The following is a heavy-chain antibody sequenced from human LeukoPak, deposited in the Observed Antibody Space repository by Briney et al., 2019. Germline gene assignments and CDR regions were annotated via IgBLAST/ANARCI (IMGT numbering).Heavy chain of an antibody. CDR3: ARVRLVWGMETFDL. D-gene: IGHD3-16*01. V-gene: IGHV1-18*01. J-gene: IGHJ3*01. CDR2: ISGYNTYT. CDR1: NNTLSNNG. Sequence: ASVKVSCKVSNNTLSNNGITWVRQAPGQGLEWMGWISGYNTYTTYAQKFQDRVTMTKDTSTSTAYMEMRSLRSDDTAIYYCARVRLVWGMETFDLWGQGTMVTVSS.